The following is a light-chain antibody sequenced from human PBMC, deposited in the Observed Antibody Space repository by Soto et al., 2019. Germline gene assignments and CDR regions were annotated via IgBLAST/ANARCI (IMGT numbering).Light chain of an antibody. J-gene: IGKJ5*01. Sequence: DLQMTQSPSSLSASVGERVTTPCRASQNISNWLAWYQQKPGKAPNTLIYDASSLKSGVPARFSGSGSGTEFTLTISSLQPDYFATYYRQQYNTSSPFGQGTRREIK. CDR2: DAS. CDR3: QQYNTSSP. V-gene: IGKV1-5*01. CDR1: QNISNW.